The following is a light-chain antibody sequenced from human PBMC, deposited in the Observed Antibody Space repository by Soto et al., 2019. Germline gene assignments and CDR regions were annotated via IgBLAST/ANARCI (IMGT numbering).Light chain of an antibody. Sequence: DIQMTQSPSTLSASVGDRGTITCRASQSISSWLAWYQQKPGKAPKLLIYDASSLESGVPSRFSGSGSGTEFTLTISSLQPDDFATYYCQQYNSYLLTFGGGTKVNIK. CDR2: DAS. J-gene: IGKJ4*01. CDR3: QQYNSYLLT. CDR1: QSISSW. V-gene: IGKV1-5*01.